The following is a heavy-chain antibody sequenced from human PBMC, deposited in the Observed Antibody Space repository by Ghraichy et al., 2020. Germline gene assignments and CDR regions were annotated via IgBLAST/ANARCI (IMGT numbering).Heavy chain of an antibody. D-gene: IGHD1-1*01. Sequence: ASVKVSCKVSGNTLSKISLHWVRRAPGKGLEWLGGYDPDDGGTIYTQRFQGRVTMTADTSTDTAYMELRSLASDDTAMYFCASNGPLHLWAAYFDAWGQGTLVTVSS. J-gene: IGHJ5*02. V-gene: IGHV1-24*01. CDR3: ASNGPLHLWAAYFDA. CDR2: YDPDDGGT. CDR1: GNTLSKIS.